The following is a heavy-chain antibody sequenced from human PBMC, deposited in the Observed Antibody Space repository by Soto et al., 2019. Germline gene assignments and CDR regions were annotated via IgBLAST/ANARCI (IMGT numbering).Heavy chain of an antibody. V-gene: IGHV3-74*01. Sequence: PGGSLRLSCGASGFTFSSYWMHWVRQAPGKGLVWVSRVNTDESRTSYADSVKGRFTISRDASQNTVYLQMNSLRADDTAVYYCAADLPDWGAYAFDYWGHGTQVTVSS. CDR2: VNTDESRT. D-gene: IGHD3-16*01. CDR1: GFTFSSYW. J-gene: IGHJ4*01. CDR3: AADLPDWGAYAFDY.